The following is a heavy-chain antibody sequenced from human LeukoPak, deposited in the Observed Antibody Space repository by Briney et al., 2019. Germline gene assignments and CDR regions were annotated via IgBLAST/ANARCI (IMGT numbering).Heavy chain of an antibody. CDR2: ISSSGSTI. V-gene: IGHV3-11*01. CDR3: ARPSSSWSSAGAFDI. Sequence: PGGSLRLSCAASGFTFSDYYMGWIRQAPGKGLEWVSYISSSGSTIYYADSVKGRFTISRDNAKNSLYLQMNSLRAEDTAVYYCARPSSSWSSAGAFDIWGQGTMVTVSS. D-gene: IGHD6-13*01. CDR1: GFTFSDYY. J-gene: IGHJ3*02.